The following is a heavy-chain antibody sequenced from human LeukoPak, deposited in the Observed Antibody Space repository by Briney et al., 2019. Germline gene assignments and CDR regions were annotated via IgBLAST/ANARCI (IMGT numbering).Heavy chain of an antibody. J-gene: IGHJ4*02. D-gene: IGHD1-26*01. V-gene: IGHV3-74*01. Sequence: GGSLRLSCAASGFSFSSHWMHSVRHAPGKGLVWVSNINGDGGSTGYADSVKGRFTTSRDNAKNTLYLHMNSLRVEDTAVYYCARDEVGAPPIDYWGQGALVTVSS. CDR2: INGDGGST. CDR3: ARDEVGAPPIDY. CDR1: GFSFSSHW.